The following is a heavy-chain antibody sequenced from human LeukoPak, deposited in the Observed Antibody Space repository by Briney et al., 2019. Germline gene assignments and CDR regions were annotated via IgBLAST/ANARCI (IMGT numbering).Heavy chain of an antibody. V-gene: IGHV3-23*01. D-gene: IGHD4-11*01. CDR1: GFTFRSFG. J-gene: IGHJ4*02. CDR3: ARDLDYSTGFDY. Sequence: GGSLRLSCAASGFTFRSFGMTWVRQAPGKGLEWVSVISASGGSTHYADSVKGRFTISRDIANSLLYLQMNSLRADDTAVYYCARDLDYSTGFDYWGQGTLVTVSS. CDR2: ISASGGST.